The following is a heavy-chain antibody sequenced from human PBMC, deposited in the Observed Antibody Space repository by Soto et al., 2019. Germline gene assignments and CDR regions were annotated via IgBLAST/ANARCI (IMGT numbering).Heavy chain of an antibody. V-gene: IGHV1-18*04. CDR1: GYTFTSYG. Sequence: ASVKVSCKASGYTFTSYGISWVRQAPGQGLEWTGWISAYNGNTNYAQKLQGRVTMTTDTSTSTAYMELRSLRSEDTAVYYCARGLQPPDYYDSSGLDYWGQGTLVTVSS. D-gene: IGHD3-22*01. CDR2: ISAYNGNT. CDR3: ARGLQPPDYYDSSGLDY. J-gene: IGHJ4*02.